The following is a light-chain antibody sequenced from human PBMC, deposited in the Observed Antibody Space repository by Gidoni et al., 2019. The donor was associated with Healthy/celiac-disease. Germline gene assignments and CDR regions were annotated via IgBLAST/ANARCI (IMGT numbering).Light chain of an antibody. CDR3: QQYDNLPRT. Sequence: IQTTQSPSSLSASVGDSVTITCQASQDISNYLNWYQQKPGKAPKLLIYDASNLETGVPSRLSRSGSGTDFTITISSLQPEDIATYYCQQYDNLPRTFGGGTKVEIK. CDR1: QDISNY. V-gene: IGKV1-33*01. CDR2: DAS. J-gene: IGKJ4*02.